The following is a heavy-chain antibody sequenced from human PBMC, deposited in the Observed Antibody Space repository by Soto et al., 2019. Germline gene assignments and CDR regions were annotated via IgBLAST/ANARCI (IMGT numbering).Heavy chain of an antibody. CDR2: FYSGGST. D-gene: IGHD1-26*01. Sequence: GGSLRLSCAASGFTVSSNYMSWVRQAPGKGLEWVSVFYSGGSTYYSDSAKGRFTISRDNSKNTLYLQMNSLRAEDTAVYYCATRVGAPGRYYFDYWGQGTLVTVSS. CDR1: GFTVSSNY. V-gene: IGHV3-53*01. J-gene: IGHJ4*02. CDR3: ATRVGAPGRYYFDY.